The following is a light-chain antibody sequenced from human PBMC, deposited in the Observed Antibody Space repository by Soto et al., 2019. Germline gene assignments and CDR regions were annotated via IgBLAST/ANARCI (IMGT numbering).Light chain of an antibody. CDR2: AAS. J-gene: IGKJ1*01. Sequence: DIQLTQSPSFLSASVGARVPITCRASQGISSYLAWYQQQPGKAPKLLIYAASTLQSGVPSRFSGSGSGTEFTLTISSLQPEDFATYYCQQLNSYSWTFGQGTKVDIK. CDR1: QGISSY. V-gene: IGKV1-9*01. CDR3: QQLNSYSWT.